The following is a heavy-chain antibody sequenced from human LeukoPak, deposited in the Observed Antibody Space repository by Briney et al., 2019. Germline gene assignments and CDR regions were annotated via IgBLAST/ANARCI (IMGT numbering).Heavy chain of an antibody. CDR1: GGSFSGYY. V-gene: IGHV4-34*01. CDR3: ARPHHYYDSSGYYRATAFDI. D-gene: IGHD3-22*01. CDR2: INHTGST. Sequence: PSETLSLTCAVYGGSFSGYYWSWIRQPPGKGLEWIGEINHTGSTTYHPSLKSRVTISVDTSKNQFSLKLSSVTAEDTAVYYCARPHHYYDSSGYYRATAFDIWGQGTMVTVSS. J-gene: IGHJ3*02.